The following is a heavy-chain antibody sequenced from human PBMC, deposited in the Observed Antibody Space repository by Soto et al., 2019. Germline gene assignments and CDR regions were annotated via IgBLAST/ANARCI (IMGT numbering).Heavy chain of an antibody. CDR2: ISYDGSNK. Sequence: AVGSLRLSCAASGFTFSSYAMHWVRQAPGKGLEWVAVISYDGSNKYYADSVKGRFTISRDNSKNTLYLQMNSLRAEDTAVYYCARDSRYSSGWNYFDYWGQGTLVTVSS. CDR1: GFTFSSYA. V-gene: IGHV3-30-3*01. D-gene: IGHD6-19*01. J-gene: IGHJ4*02. CDR3: ARDSRYSSGWNYFDY.